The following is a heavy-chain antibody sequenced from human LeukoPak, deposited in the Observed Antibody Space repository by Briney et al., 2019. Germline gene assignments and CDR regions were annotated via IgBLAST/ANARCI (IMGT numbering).Heavy chain of an antibody. V-gene: IGHV4-59*01. J-gene: IGHJ4*02. D-gene: IGHD6-6*01. CDR3: ARGCVEYSSWSYYFEY. CDR1: GGSISGNY. CDR2: IHYSGST. Sequence: SETLSLTCTVSGGSISGNYWSWIRQPPGKGLEWIGYIHYSGSTNYNPSLKSRVTISVDTSKNQFSLKLSSVTTADTAVYYCARGCVEYSSWSYYFEYWGQGTLVTVSS.